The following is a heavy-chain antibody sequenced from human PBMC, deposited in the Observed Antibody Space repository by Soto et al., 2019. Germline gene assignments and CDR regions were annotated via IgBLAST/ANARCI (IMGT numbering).Heavy chain of an antibody. CDR2: ITAGGGST. Sequence: PVGSLRLSCAASGFTFSSYAMSWVRQAPGKGLEWVSAITAGGGSTYYSDSVKGRFTISRDNSKNTLFLQMNSLRAEDTAVYYCAKPYCSGGSCYMYFQHWGQGTLVTVSS. CDR3: AKPYCSGGSCYMYFQH. CDR1: GFTFSSYA. D-gene: IGHD2-15*01. V-gene: IGHV3-23*01. J-gene: IGHJ1*01.